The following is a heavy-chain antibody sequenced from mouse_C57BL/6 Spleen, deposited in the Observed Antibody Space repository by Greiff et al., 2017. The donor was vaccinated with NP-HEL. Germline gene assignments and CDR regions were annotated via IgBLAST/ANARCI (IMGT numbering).Heavy chain of an antibody. J-gene: IGHJ1*03. Sequence: QVHVKQSGPELVKPGASVKISCKASGYAFSSSWMDWVKQRPGQGLEWIGRIYPGDGGTNYNGKFKGKATLTADKSSSTAYMQLSSLTSEDSAVYFCAREGVSYPYFDVWGTGTTVTVSS. V-gene: IGHV1-82*01. CDR2: IYPGDGGT. CDR3: AREGVSYPYFDV. CDR1: GYAFSSSW.